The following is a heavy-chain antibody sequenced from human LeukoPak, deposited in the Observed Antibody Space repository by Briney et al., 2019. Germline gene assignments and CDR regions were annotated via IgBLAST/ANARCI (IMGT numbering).Heavy chain of an antibody. V-gene: IGHV1-8*03. D-gene: IGHD3-3*01. CDR3: ARGLTIFGVVIDY. CDR1: GYAFSDYD. J-gene: IGHJ4*02. Sequence: ASVKVSCKASGYAFSDYDINWVRQATGQGPEGMAWMNPKSGSTGYAQKFQGRVAITMDTSITTAYMELSSLTSEDTAVYYCARGLTIFGVVIDYWGQGTPVTVSS. CDR2: MNPKSGST.